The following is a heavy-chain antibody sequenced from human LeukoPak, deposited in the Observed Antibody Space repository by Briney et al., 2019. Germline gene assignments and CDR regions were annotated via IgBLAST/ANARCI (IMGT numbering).Heavy chain of an antibody. CDR2: ISSSSDT. J-gene: IGHJ4*02. Sequence: GGSLRLSCAASGFTFTAWYMSWISQAPGKGLQWLSYISSSSDTSYADSVRGRFTISRDNAKKSVYLQMNSLRAEDTAIYYCVKSAGRNGGNWGQGTLVTVSS. D-gene: IGHD1-26*01. CDR3: VKSAGRNGGN. V-gene: IGHV3-11*06. CDR1: GFTFTAWY.